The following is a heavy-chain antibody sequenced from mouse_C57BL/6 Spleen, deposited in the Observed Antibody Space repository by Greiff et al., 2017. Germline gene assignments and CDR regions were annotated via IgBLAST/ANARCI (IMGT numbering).Heavy chain of an antibody. CDR3: ARDYGSSYRFAY. CDR1: GYTFTSYW. D-gene: IGHD1-1*01. V-gene: IGHV1-52*01. J-gene: IGHJ3*01. Sequence: QVQLQQPGAELVRPGSSVQLSCKASGYTFTSYWMHWVKPRPIQGLEWIGNIDPSDSETHYNQKFKDKATLTVDKSSSTAYMQLSSLTSEDSAVYYCARDYGSSYRFAYWGQGTLVTVSA. CDR2: IDPSDSET.